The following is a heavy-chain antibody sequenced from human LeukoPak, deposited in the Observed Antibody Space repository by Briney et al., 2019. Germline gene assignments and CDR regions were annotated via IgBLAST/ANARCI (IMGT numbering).Heavy chain of an antibody. Sequence: PGGSLRLSCAASGFTFSSYAMSWVRQAPGKGLEWVSAISGSGGSTYYADSVKGRFTISRDNSKNTLYLQMNSLRAEDTAVYYCARRGGYYDSSGYYGKLDYWGQGTLVTVSS. CDR2: ISGSGGST. J-gene: IGHJ4*02. CDR3: ARRGGYYDSSGYYGKLDY. D-gene: IGHD3-22*01. V-gene: IGHV3-23*01. CDR1: GFTFSSYA.